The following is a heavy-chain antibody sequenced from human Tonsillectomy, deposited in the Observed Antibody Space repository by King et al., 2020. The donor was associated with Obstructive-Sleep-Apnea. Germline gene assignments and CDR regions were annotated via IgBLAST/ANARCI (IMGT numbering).Heavy chain of an antibody. V-gene: IGHV3-9*01. CDR2: ISWNSGSI. Sequence: VQLVESGGGLVQPGRSLRLSCAASGFTFDDYAMHWVRQAPGKGLEWVSGISWNSGSIGYADSVKGRFTISRDNAKNSLYLQMNSLRAEDTAVYYCAKAYYCSSTSCLGYYFDYWGQGTLVTVSS. CDR1: GFTFDDYA. D-gene: IGHD2-2*01. CDR3: AKAYYCSSTSCLGYYFDY. J-gene: IGHJ4*02.